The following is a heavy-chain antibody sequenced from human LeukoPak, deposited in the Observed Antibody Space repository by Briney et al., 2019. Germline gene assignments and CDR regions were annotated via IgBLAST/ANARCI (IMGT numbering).Heavy chain of an antibody. V-gene: IGHV3-7*05. D-gene: IGHD3-10*01. CDR3: ARWGAFGEFYYFDY. CDR1: GFTFSSYW. CDR2: IKQDGSEK. J-gene: IGHJ4*02. Sequence: PGGSLRLSCAASGFTFSSYWMSWVRQAPGKGLEWVANIKQDGSEKYYVDSVKGRFTISRDNAKNSLYLQMNSLRAEDTAVYYCARWGAFGEFYYFDYWGQGTLVTVSS.